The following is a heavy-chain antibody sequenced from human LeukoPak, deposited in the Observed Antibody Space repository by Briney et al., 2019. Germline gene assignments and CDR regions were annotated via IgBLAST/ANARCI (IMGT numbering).Heavy chain of an antibody. V-gene: IGHV3-7*01. J-gene: IGHJ4*02. Sequence: GGSLRLSCAASGFTFNPYWMSWVRQAPGKGLEWVANIKQDGSEKYYVDSVKGRFTISRDNAKNSLYLQMNSLRAEDTAVYYCARFRELDYWGQGTLVTVSS. CDR2: IKQDGSEK. CDR3: ARFRELDY. CDR1: GFTFNPYW.